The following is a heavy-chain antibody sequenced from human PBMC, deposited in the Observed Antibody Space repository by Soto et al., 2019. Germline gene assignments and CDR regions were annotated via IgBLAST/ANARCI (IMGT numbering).Heavy chain of an antibody. Sequence: QVQLQESGPGLVKPSETLSLTCTVSGDSIISNNWWTWVRQTPGKGLEWIGEIYHSGSTNYNPSLKSRVTLSIDNSKNHFSLSLNFMTAADTAVYYCARREGNCRGGSCPFYHDWGQGTLVTASS. V-gene: IGHV4-4*02. D-gene: IGHD2-15*01. CDR3: ARREGNCRGGSCPFYHD. CDR1: GDSIISNNW. J-gene: IGHJ4*02. CDR2: IYHSGST.